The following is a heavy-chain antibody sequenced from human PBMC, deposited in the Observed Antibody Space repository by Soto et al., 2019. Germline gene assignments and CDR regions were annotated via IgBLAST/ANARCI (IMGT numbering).Heavy chain of an antibody. J-gene: IGHJ6*02. Sequence: QVQLVQSGAEVKKPGASVKVSCKAFGYTFTNYAMHWVRQAPGQRPEWMGWINAGNGNTKYSQKFQGRVTITRDTSASTAYKEVSSLRSEDAAVYYCARDPTVVTGYYYYGMDVWGQGTTVTVSS. CDR1: GYTFTNYA. CDR2: INAGNGNT. V-gene: IGHV1-3*01. D-gene: IGHD4-17*01. CDR3: ARDPTVVTGYYYYGMDV.